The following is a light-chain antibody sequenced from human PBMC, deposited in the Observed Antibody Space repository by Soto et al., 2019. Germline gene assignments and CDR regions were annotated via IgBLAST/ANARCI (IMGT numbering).Light chain of an antibody. CDR1: HSVTLN. CDR2: GAS. Sequence: ETVMTQSPATLSVSPGERATLSCRASHSVTLNLAWYQQTPGQAPRLLIYGASTRATGVPARFCGSGSGTEFTLTISSLQSEDFAVYYCQQYNNRPQTFGQGTKVEIK. V-gene: IGKV3-15*01. J-gene: IGKJ1*01. CDR3: QQYNNRPQT.